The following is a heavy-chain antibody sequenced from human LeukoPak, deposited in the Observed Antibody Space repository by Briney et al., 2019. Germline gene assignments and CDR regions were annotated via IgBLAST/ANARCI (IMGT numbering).Heavy chain of an antibody. Sequence: PSETLSLTCTVSGGSISSYYWSWIRQPPGKGLEWIGYIYYSGSTNYNPSPKSRVTISVDTSKNQFSLKLSSVTAADTAVYYCARGRYSSSWNDYWGQGTLVTVSS. D-gene: IGHD6-13*01. CDR2: IYYSGST. CDR3: ARGRYSSSWNDY. CDR1: GGSISSYY. V-gene: IGHV4-59*08. J-gene: IGHJ4*02.